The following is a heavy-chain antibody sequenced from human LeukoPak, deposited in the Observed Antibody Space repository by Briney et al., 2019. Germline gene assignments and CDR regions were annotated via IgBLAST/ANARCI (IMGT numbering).Heavy chain of an antibody. J-gene: IGHJ4*02. CDR3: AKESGTSRPLDF. D-gene: IGHD1-1*01. V-gene: IGHV3-23*01. Sequence: GGSLRLSCAASGFTFSSYAMSWVRQAPGKGLEWVSALSGGGGSTFYTDSVKGRFTISRDNSKNTLYLQMSSLRAEDTAVYYCAKESGTSRPLDFWGQGTLVTVSS. CDR2: LSGGGGST. CDR1: GFTFSSYA.